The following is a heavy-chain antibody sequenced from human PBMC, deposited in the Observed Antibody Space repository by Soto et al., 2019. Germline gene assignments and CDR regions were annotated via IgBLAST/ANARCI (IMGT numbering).Heavy chain of an antibody. CDR2: VYNSGST. Sequence: SETLSLTCTVSGGSISSNYWTWIRQPPGKGLEWIEYVYNSGSTNYNPSLKSRVTISGDTSKNQFSLKVNSMTAADTAVYYCARYRREAVAGYTLDNWGQGILVTVSS. V-gene: IGHV4-59*01. CDR1: GGSISSNY. CDR3: ARYRREAVAGYTLDN. D-gene: IGHD6-13*01. J-gene: IGHJ4*02.